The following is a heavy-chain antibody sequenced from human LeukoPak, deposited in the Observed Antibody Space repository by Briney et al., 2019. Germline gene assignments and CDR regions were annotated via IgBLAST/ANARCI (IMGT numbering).Heavy chain of an antibody. J-gene: IGHJ4*02. Sequence: GGSLRLSCAASGFTVSSNYMSWVRRAPGKGLEWVSLIYSGGVTYYADSVKGRFTISRDNSKNTLYLQMNSLRAEDTAVYYCARDLLWNSSGWYNLGYWGQGTLVTVSS. CDR2: IYSGGVT. D-gene: IGHD6-19*01. CDR1: GFTVSSNY. V-gene: IGHV3-53*01. CDR3: ARDLLWNSSGWYNLGY.